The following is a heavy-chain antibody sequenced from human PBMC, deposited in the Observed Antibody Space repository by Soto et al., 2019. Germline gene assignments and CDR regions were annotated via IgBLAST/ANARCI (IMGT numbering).Heavy chain of an antibody. D-gene: IGHD5-12*01. CDR3: ARVSGYDFGYYYYMDV. CDR1: DGSFGGYY. Sequence: SETLALTCAVYDGSFGGYYWRWIRWPPGKGLEWIGEINHSGSTNYNPSLKSRVTISVDTSKNQFSLKLSSVAAADTAVYYCARVSGYDFGYYYYMDVWGKGTTVT. CDR2: INHSGST. J-gene: IGHJ6*03. V-gene: IGHV4-34*01.